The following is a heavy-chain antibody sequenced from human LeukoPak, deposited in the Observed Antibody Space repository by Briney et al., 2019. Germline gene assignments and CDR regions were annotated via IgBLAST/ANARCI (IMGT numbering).Heavy chain of an antibody. V-gene: IGHV1-2*02. CDR2: INPNSGGT. J-gene: IGHJ4*02. CDR3: ARDNCSTSCYADM. Sequence: ASVTVSCKASGYTFTGYYMHWVRQAPGQGLEWMGWINPNSGGTNYAQKFQGRVTMTRDTSISTAYMELSRLRSDDTAVYYCARDNCSTSCYADMWGQGTLVTVSS. D-gene: IGHD2-2*01. CDR1: GYTFTGYY.